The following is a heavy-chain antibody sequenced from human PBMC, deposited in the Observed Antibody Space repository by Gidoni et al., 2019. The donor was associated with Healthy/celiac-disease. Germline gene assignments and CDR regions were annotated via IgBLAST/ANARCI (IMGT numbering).Heavy chain of an antibody. CDR1: GITFSNYA. Sequence: EVQLVESGGGLVQPGGSLRLSCAASGITFSNYAMSWVRQAPGKGLEWVSGISGSGGSTYYADSVKGRFTISRDNSKNTLYLQMNSLRAEDTAIYYCAKDLDGYIQYCFDYWGQGTQVTVSS. CDR2: ISGSGGST. D-gene: IGHD5-12*01. CDR3: AKDLDGYIQYCFDY. V-gene: IGHV3-23*04. J-gene: IGHJ4*02.